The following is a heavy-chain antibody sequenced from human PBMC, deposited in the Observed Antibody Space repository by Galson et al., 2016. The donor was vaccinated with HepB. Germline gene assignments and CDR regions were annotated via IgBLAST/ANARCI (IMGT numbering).Heavy chain of an antibody. J-gene: IGHJ6*02. CDR1: GYIFTGHL. CDR2: INPNTGGT. V-gene: IGHV1-2*06. D-gene: IGHD6-13*01. CDR3: ARDRGMRAVAGKVYYYYGLDV. Sequence: SVKVSCKASGYIFTGHLMHWVRQAPGQGLEWMGRINPNTGGTNYAQKFQGRVTLTRDTSDRTAYMELNGLRSDDTALYYCARDRGMRAVAGKVYYYYGLDVWGQGTTVIVSS.